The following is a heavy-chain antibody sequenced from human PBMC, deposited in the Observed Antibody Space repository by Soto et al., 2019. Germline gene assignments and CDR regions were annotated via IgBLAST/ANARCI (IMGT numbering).Heavy chain of an antibody. D-gene: IGHD5-18*01. CDR3: ARPRGYSYVLPDY. V-gene: IGHV3-48*02. J-gene: IGHJ4*02. Sequence: EVQLVESGGGLVQPGGSLRLSCAASGFSFSSYNMNWVRQAPGKGLEWVSYISSSSSTIYYADSVKGRFTISRDNAKNSLYLQMNSLRDEDTAVYYCARPRGYSYVLPDYWGQGTRVTVSS. CDR1: GFSFSSYN. CDR2: ISSSSSTI.